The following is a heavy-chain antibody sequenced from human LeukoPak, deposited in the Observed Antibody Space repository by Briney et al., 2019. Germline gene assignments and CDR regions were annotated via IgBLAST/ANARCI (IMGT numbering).Heavy chain of an antibody. Sequence: ASVKVSCKASGYTFTGYYMHWVRQAPGQGLEWMGIINPSGGSTSYAQKFQGRVTMTRDTSTSTVYMELSSLRSEDTAVYYCARPRSLYYYDSSGYLFDYWGQGTLVTVSS. D-gene: IGHD3-22*01. CDR1: GYTFTGYY. V-gene: IGHV1-46*01. CDR2: INPSGGST. CDR3: ARPRSLYYYDSSGYLFDY. J-gene: IGHJ4*02.